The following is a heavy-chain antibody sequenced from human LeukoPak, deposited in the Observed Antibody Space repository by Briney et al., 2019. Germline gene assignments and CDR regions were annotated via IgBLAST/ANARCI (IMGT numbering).Heavy chain of an antibody. CDR1: GYTLTELS. V-gene: IGHV1-24*01. Sequence: VASVKVSCKVSGYTLTELSMHWVRQAPGKGLEWMGGFDPEDGETIYAQKFQGRVTMTTDTSTSTAYMELRSLRSDDTVVYYCARVGATTYVDYWGQGTLVTVSS. J-gene: IGHJ4*02. D-gene: IGHD1-26*01. CDR3: ARVGATTYVDY. CDR2: FDPEDGET.